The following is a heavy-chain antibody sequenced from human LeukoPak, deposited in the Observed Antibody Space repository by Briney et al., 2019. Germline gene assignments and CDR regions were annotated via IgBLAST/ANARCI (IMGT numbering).Heavy chain of an antibody. CDR2: ISSSSSYI. CDR3: ARLEDSSSWYYYGMDV. CDR1: GFTFSSYS. Sequence: GGSLRLSCAASGFTFSSYSMNWVRQAPGKGLEWVSSISSSSSYIYYADSVKGRFTISRDNAKNSLYLQMNSLRAEDTAVYYCARLEDSSSWYYYGMDVWGQGTTVTVSS. D-gene: IGHD6-13*01. V-gene: IGHV3-21*01. J-gene: IGHJ6*02.